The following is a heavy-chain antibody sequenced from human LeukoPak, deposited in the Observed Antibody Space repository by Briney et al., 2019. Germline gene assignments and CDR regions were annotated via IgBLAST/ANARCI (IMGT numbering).Heavy chain of an antibody. CDR3: ASLGYNSGYAFDY. CDR2: MNSDGGAT. J-gene: IGHJ4*01. CDR1: GFSFSSYW. V-gene: IGHV3-74*01. D-gene: IGHD3-3*01. Sequence: GGSLRLSCAASGFSFSSYWVHWVRQAPGKGLVWVSRMNSDGGATNYADSVKGRFTISRDNAKNTLYLQMNSLRAEDTAVYYCASLGYNSGYAFDYWGHGTLVTVSS.